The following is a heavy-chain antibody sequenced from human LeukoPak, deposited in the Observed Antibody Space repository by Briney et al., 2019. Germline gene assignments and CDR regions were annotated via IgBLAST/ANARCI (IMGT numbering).Heavy chain of an antibody. D-gene: IGHD5-12*01. CDR3: ARMGLRLGLVFDY. Sequence: PSETLSLTCTVSGGSISSSSYYWGWIRQPPGKGLEWIGSIYYSGSTYYNPSLKSRVTISVDTSKNQFSLKLSSVTAADTAVYYCARMGLRLGLVFDYWGQGTLVTVSS. J-gene: IGHJ4*02. V-gene: IGHV4-39*01. CDR2: IYYSGST. CDR1: GGSISSSSYY.